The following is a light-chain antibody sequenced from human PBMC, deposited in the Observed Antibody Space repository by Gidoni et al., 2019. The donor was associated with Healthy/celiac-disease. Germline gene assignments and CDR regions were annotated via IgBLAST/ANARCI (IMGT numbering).Light chain of an antibody. V-gene: IGLV1-51*01. J-gene: IGLJ2*01. CDR3: GTWDSSLSAVV. CDR1: SSNSGNNY. CDR2: DNN. Sequence: QSVLTQPPAVYAATGQKVTISCSGSSSNSGNNYVSWYQQLPGTAPKLLIYDNNKRPSGIPDRFSGSKSGTSATLGITGLQTGDEADYYCGTWDSSLSAVVFGGGTKLTVL.